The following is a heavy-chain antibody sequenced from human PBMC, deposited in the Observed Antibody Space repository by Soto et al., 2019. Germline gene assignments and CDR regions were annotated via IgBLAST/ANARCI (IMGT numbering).Heavy chain of an antibody. Sequence: GGSLRLSCEASGFTFSRVCMNWVRQVPGKGLEWVASISSASSETWYSDSVKGRFIISRDNAQNSLFLQMNTLRPDDSAIYYCARVAYWGPGTQVTVSS. CDR3: ARVAY. V-gene: IGHV3-21*01. CDR1: GFTFSRVC. CDR2: ISSASSET. J-gene: IGHJ4*02.